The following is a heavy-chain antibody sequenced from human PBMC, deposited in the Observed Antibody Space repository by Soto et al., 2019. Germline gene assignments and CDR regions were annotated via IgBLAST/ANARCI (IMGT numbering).Heavy chain of an antibody. D-gene: IGHD6-6*01. J-gene: IGHJ4*02. Sequence: QVQLVQSGAEVTKPGASVKVSCKASGYTFTGSYMHWVRQAPGQGLEWMGWVNPNTGGTNYAQKWRGRGSMTRDTSIRAAYMELSRLSSDDTAVFYCARGGYSGSSPSDYWGQGPLVTVSS. CDR1: GYTFTGSY. CDR2: VNPNTGGT. V-gene: IGHV1-2*02. CDR3: ARGGYSGSSPSDY.